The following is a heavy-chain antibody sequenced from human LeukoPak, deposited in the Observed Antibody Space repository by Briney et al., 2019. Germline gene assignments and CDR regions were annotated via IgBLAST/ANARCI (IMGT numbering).Heavy chain of an antibody. J-gene: IGHJ4*02. CDR1: EFTVSSNY. CDR2: IYSGGST. D-gene: IGHD3-22*01. CDR3: ARGTRDSSGFDY. V-gene: IGHV3-66*01. Sequence: HPGGSLRLSCAASEFTVSSNYMSWVRQAPGKGLEWVSVIYSGGSTYYADSVKGRFTISRDNSKNTLYLQMNSLRAEDTAVYYCARGTRDSSGFDYWGQGTLVTVSS.